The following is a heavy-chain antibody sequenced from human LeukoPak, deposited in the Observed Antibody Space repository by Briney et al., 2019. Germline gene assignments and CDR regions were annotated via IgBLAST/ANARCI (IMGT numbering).Heavy chain of an antibody. Sequence: PGGSLRLSCAASGFTFSSYEMNWVRQAPGKGLEWVSYISSSGSTIYYADSVKGRFTISRDNAKNSLYLQMNSLRAEDTTVYYCAELGITMIGGVWGKGTTVTISS. CDR2: ISSSGSTI. D-gene: IGHD3-10*02. CDR3: AELGITMIGGV. V-gene: IGHV3-48*03. CDR1: GFTFSSYE. J-gene: IGHJ6*04.